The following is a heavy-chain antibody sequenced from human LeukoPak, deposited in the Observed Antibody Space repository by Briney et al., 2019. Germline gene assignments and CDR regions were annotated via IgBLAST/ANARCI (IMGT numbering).Heavy chain of an antibody. J-gene: IGHJ4*02. D-gene: IGHD6-6*01. Sequence: GASVKVSCKASGYTFTGYYMHWVRQAPGQGLEWMGWINPNSGGTNYAQKLQGRVTMTTDTSTSTAYMELRSLRSDDTAVYYCARDEFDSSSYDYWGQGTLVTVSS. V-gene: IGHV1-2*02. CDR3: ARDEFDSSSYDY. CDR2: INPNSGGT. CDR1: GYTFTGYY.